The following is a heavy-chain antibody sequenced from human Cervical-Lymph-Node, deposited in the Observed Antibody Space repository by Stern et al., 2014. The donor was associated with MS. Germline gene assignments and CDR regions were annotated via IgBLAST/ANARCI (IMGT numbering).Heavy chain of an antibody. CDR2: ISTDGSAT. CDR3: ARDLGY. J-gene: IGHJ4*02. Sequence: VQLVESGGGVVQPGRSLRLSCAASGFTFSNFAMNWFRQSPDKVLQLLAAISTDGSATNYADSVKGRFTISRDNSKDTLYLEMNSLTTDDTAVFYCARDLGYWGQGTLVTVSS. CDR1: GFTFSNFA. V-gene: IGHV3-30-3*01.